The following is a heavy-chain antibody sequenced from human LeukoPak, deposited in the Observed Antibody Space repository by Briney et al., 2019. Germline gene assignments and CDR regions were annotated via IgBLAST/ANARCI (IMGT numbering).Heavy chain of an antibody. D-gene: IGHD6-19*01. V-gene: IGHV3-21*01. J-gene: IGHJ3*02. CDR2: ISRSSSYI. CDR1: GFTFSSYS. Sequence: GGALRLSCAASGFTFSSYSMNWVRQAPGKGLEWVSAISRSSSYIYYADSVKGGFTISRDNAKNSLYLQMNSLRAEDTAVYYCAREFWGPIAVAGSRSAFDIWGQGTMVTVSS. CDR3: AREFWGPIAVAGSRSAFDI.